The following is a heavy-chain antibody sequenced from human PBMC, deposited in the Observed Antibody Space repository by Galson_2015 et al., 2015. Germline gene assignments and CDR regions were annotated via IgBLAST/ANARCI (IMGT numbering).Heavy chain of an antibody. CDR2: ISGRSTFI. Sequence: SLRLSCAASGFPFSSYPMNWVRQAPGKGLQWVSSISGRSTFIFYSDSVKGRFTISRDNAKSSLSLQMNSLRGDDTAVYYCTRHLGIGSGSPEFWGQGTLVAVPS. V-gene: IGHV3-21*01. D-gene: IGHD7-27*01. CDR1: GFPFSSYP. CDR3: TRHLGIGSGSPEF. J-gene: IGHJ4*02.